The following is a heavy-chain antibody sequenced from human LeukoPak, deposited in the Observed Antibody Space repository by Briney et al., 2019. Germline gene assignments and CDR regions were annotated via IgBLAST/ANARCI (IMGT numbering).Heavy chain of an antibody. CDR1: GFTFSTYS. J-gene: IGHJ4*02. D-gene: IGHD1-26*01. CDR2: ISYDGSNR. V-gene: IGHV3-30-3*01. CDR3: ARGFEADSGSYLVDY. Sequence: GRSLRLSCAASGFTFSTYSMHWVRQAPDKGLEWVAIISYDGSNRYYADSVKGRFTISRDNSKNTLYLQMNSLRPEDTAVYYCARGFEADSGSYLVDYWGRGTLVTVSS.